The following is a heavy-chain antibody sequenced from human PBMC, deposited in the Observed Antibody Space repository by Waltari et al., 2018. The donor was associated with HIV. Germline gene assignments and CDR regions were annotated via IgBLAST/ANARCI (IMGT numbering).Heavy chain of an antibody. J-gene: IGHJ6*02. Sequence: QVQLAQSGAEVKKPGSSVRVSCKVSGGPFSRYAINWVRQAPRQGLEWMGGIIPAFGTANYAERFQGRVTITADEYTSTAYMDLSSLRSEDTAVYFCARDHRGNKLLYGMDVWGQGTTVTV. V-gene: IGHV1-69*01. CDR1: GGPFSRYA. CDR3: ARDHRGNKLLYGMDV. CDR2: IIPAFGTA.